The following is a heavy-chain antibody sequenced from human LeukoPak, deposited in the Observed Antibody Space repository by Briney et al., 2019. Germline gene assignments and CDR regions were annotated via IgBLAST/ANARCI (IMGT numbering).Heavy chain of an antibody. CDR3: ARIRYCSSTSCYKGRTYYFDY. D-gene: IGHD2-2*02. CDR1: GGSISSSSYY. Sequence: PSETLSLTCTVSGGSISSSSYYWGWIRQPPGKGLECIGSIYYSGSTYYNPSLKSRVTISVDTSKNQFSLKLSSVTAADTAVYYCARIRYCSSTSCYKGRTYYFDYWGQGTLVTVSS. CDR2: IYYSGST. V-gene: IGHV4-39*01. J-gene: IGHJ4*02.